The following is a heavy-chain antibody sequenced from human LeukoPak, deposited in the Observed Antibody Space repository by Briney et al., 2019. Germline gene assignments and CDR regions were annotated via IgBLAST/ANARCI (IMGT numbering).Heavy chain of an antibody. J-gene: IGHJ4*02. CDR2: IYTSGST. D-gene: IGHD6-6*01. V-gene: IGHV4-4*07. Sequence: SETLSLTCTVSGGPISSYYWSWIRQPAGKGLEWIGRIYTSGSTNYNPSLKSRVTMPVDTSKNQFSLKLSSVTAADTAVYYCAREGEYSSSSGAYYFDSWGQGTLVTVSS. CDR3: AREGEYSSSSGAYYFDS. CDR1: GGPISSYY.